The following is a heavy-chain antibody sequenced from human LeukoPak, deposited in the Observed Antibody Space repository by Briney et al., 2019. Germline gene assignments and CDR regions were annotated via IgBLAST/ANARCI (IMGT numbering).Heavy chain of an antibody. CDR1: GLPIRRYY. V-gene: IGHV4-59*01. J-gene: IGHJ5*02. CDR3: ARDRYSGYDPPDVFLPQWGGSTVVSVP. Sequence: PAETLSLTCTLSGLPIRRYYWIWLRQPPGKGRAGIGYMYYSWRTNFNPPLKSRVTISVDTSKNQFSLKLSSVTAADTAVYYCARDRYSGYDPPDVFLPQWGGSTVVSVPW. CDR2: MYYSWRT. D-gene: IGHD5-12*01.